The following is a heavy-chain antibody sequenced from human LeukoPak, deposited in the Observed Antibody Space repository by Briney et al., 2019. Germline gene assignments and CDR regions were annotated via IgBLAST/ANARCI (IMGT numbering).Heavy chain of an antibody. D-gene: IGHD6-19*01. CDR2: INPNSGGT. V-gene: IGHV1-2*02. CDR1: GYTFTGYY. Sequence: ASVKVSCKASGYTFTGYYMHWVRQAPGQGLEWMGWINPNSGGTNYAQKLQGRVTMTTDTSTSTAYMELRSLRSDDTAVYYCARDEGIAVAGTEVWGQGTLVTVSS. CDR3: ARDEGIAVAGTEV. J-gene: IGHJ4*02.